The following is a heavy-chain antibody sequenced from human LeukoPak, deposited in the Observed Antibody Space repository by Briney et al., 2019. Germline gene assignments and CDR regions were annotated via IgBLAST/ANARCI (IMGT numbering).Heavy chain of an antibody. Sequence: SETLSLTCTVSGGSISSYYWSWIRQPPGKGLEWIGYIYYSGSTNYNPSLKSRVTISVDTSKNQFSLKLSSVTAADTAVYYCARRLGSSGWYWAFDIWGQGTMVTVSS. CDR2: IYYSGST. CDR3: ARRLGSSGWYWAFDI. J-gene: IGHJ3*02. D-gene: IGHD6-19*01. V-gene: IGHV4-59*08. CDR1: GGSISSYY.